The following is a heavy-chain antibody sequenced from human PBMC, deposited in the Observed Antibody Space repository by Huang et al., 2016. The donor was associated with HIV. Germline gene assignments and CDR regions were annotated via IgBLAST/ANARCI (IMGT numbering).Heavy chain of an antibody. D-gene: IGHD6-19*01. Sequence: EVQLVESGGGLVKPGGSLRLSCAASGFTFSSYSMNGVRQGPGKGMEGVSSISSSSSNRYYADAGKGRFTISRDNAKNSLYLQMNSLRAEDTAVYYCARVGGVAAGTFGTFDIWGQGTMVTVSS. CDR2: ISSSSSNR. CDR3: ARVGGVAAGTFGTFDI. V-gene: IGHV3-21*01. J-gene: IGHJ3*02. CDR1: GFTFSSYS.